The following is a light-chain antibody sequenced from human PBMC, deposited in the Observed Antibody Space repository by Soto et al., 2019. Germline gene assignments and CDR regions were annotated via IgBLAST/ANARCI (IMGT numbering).Light chain of an antibody. CDR3: AAWDDSLSGYV. Sequence: QSVLTQPPSASGTPGQRVTVSCSGSSSNIGSNFVYWYQQLPGTAPKLLIYRNNQRPSGVPDRFSGSKSGTSASRAISGLRSEDEADYYCAAWDDSLSGYVFGTGTKVPVL. J-gene: IGLJ1*01. CDR2: RNN. V-gene: IGLV1-47*01. CDR1: SSNIGSNF.